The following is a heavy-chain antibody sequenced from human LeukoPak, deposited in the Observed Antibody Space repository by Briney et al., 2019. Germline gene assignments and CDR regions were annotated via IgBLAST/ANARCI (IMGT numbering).Heavy chain of an antibody. V-gene: IGHV4-59*08. CDR3: ARQTGSGLFSLP. CDR2: IYYSGST. CDR1: GGSISSYY. Sequence: SETLSLTCTVSGGSISSYYWSWIRQPPGKELEWIGYIYYSGSTNYNPSLKSRVTISVDTSKNQFSLKLSSVTAADTAVYYCARQTGSGLFSLPGGQGTLVTVSS. J-gene: IGHJ4*02. D-gene: IGHD3-10*01.